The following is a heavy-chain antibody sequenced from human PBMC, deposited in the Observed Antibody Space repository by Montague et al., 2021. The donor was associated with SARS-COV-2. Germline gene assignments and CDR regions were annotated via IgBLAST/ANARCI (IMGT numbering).Heavy chain of an antibody. CDR1: GFTVSRNY. J-gene: IGHJ6*02. Sequence: SLRLSCAASGFTVSRNYMGWVRQAPGKGLEWVSVIFGGGSTNYADSVKGRFTISSDISQNTLYLKMNSLRAEDMAVYYCAKGGASYFYGMDVWGQGTTVAVSS. V-gene: IGHV3-66*01. D-gene: IGHD1-26*01. CDR2: IFGGGST. CDR3: AKGGASYFYGMDV.